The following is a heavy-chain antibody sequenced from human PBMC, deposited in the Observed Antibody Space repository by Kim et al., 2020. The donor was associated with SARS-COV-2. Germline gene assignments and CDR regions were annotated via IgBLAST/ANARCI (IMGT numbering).Heavy chain of an antibody. D-gene: IGHD2-2*01. J-gene: IGHJ6*02. V-gene: IGHV1-46*01. CDR1: GYTFTSYY. CDR3: ARDQKDCSSTSCRRGSYYYYGMDV. Sequence: ASVKVSCKASGYTFTSYYMHWVQQAPGQGLEWMGIINPSGGSTSYAQKFQGRVTMTRDTSTSTVYMELSSLRSEDTAVYYCARDQKDCSSTSCRRGSYYYYGMDVWGQGTTVTVSS. CDR2: INPSGGST.